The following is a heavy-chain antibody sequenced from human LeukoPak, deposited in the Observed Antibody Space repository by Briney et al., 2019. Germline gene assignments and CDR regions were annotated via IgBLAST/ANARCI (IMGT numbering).Heavy chain of an antibody. Sequence: PGGSLRLSCAASGFTFSTYAVNWVRQAPGKGLEWVSAITGSGGATYYADSVKGRFTISRDNAKNSLYLQMNSLRAEDTAVYYCARALRLYGDNDAFDIWGQGTMVTVSS. CDR1: GFTFSTYA. D-gene: IGHD4-17*01. J-gene: IGHJ3*02. CDR2: ITGSGGAT. V-gene: IGHV3-21*01. CDR3: ARALRLYGDNDAFDI.